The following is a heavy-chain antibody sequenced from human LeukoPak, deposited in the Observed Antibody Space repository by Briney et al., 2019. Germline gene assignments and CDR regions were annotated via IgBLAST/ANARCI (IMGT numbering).Heavy chain of an antibody. CDR2: IIPIFGTA. V-gene: IGHV1-69*06. CDR1: GGTFSSYA. Sequence: SVKVSCKASGGTFSSYAISWVRQAPGQGLEWMGGIIPIFGTANYAQKFQGRVTITADKSTSTAYMELSSLRSEDTAVYYCARFGLGKHIEVAGIPFDIWGQGTMVTVSS. CDR3: ARFGLGKHIEVAGIPFDI. J-gene: IGHJ3*02. D-gene: IGHD6-19*01.